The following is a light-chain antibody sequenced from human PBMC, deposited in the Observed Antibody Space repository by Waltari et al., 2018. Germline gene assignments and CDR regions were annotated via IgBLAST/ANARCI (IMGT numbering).Light chain of an antibody. J-gene: IGLJ2*01. V-gene: IGLV2-14*03. Sequence: QSALTQPASVSGSPGQSITISCTGTSSDIGGYNYASMYQQIPGKAPKLIIYDVSYRPSGVSSRFSGSKSGNTASLTISGLQAGDEADYFCCSYIDRSTLDLFGGGTSLTVL. CDR3: CSYIDRSTLDL. CDR1: SSDIGGYNY. CDR2: DVS.